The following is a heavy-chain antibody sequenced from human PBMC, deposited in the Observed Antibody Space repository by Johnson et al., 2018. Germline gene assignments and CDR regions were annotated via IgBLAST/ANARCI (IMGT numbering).Heavy chain of an antibody. CDR2: IRSKAHIYAT. V-gene: IGHV3-73*02. J-gene: IGHJ3*02. D-gene: IGHD6-13*01. CDR1: GFTFSGSA. Sequence: VQLQESGGGLVQPGGSLKLSCAASGFTFSGSAMHWVRQASGQGLEWVGRIRSKAHIYATAYAASVKGRVTISSDDAKNTAYLQMNSLKTEETAWYACARLAAGAVDSWGQGTMVTVAS. CDR3: ARLAAGAVDS.